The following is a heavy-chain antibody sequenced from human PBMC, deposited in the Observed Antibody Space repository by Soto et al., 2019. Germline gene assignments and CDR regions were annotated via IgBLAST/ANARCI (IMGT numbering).Heavy chain of an antibody. J-gene: IGHJ3*02. CDR2: ISYDGNSY. CDR1: GFSFSDNL. CDR3: ARDRDCSRTTCYNVFDI. D-gene: IGHD2-2*02. V-gene: IGHV3-30*03. Sequence: PGGSLRLSCAASGFSFSDNLMHWVRQAPGKGLQWVAVISYDGNSYSYADSVKGRFAISRDNSRNTLFLQMNSLRVEDTATYYCARDRDCSRTTCYNVFDIWGQGTMVTVSS.